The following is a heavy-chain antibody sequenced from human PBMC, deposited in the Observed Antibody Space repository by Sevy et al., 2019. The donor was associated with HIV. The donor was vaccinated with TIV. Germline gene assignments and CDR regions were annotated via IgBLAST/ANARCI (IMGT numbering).Heavy chain of an antibody. J-gene: IGHJ6*01. V-gene: IGHV1-24*01. CDR1: RYSLSEIS. D-gene: IGHD3-3*01. Sequence: ASVKVSCKVSRYSLSEISMHWVRQAPGKGLEWMGGFDPEDGETIYAQKFQGRVTMTEDTSTDTAYMELRRLTSEDTAVYYCATLDFWSDHPFDGTDLWGQGTTVTVSS. CDR3: ATLDFWSDHPFDGTDL. CDR2: FDPEDGET.